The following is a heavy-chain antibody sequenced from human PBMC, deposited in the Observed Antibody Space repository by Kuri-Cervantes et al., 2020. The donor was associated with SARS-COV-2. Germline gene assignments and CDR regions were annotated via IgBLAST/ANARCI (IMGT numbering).Heavy chain of an antibody. V-gene: IGHV1-2*02. CDR2: INPNSGGT. CDR1: GYTFTGYY. Sequence: ASVKVSCKASGYTFTGYYMHWVRQAPGQGLEWMGWINPNSGGTNYAQKFQGRVTMTRDTSISTAYMELSRLRSDDTAVYYCTRGRGIQWDAFDIWGQGTMVTVSS. D-gene: IGHD5-12*01. J-gene: IGHJ3*02. CDR3: TRGRGIQWDAFDI.